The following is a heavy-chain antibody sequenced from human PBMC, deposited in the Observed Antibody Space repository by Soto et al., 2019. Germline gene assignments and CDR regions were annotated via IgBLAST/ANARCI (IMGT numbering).Heavy chain of an antibody. CDR3: ARDREYSGYANPPTFDY. Sequence: QVQLVQSGAEVKKPGASVKVSCKASGYTFTSYGISWVRQAPGQGLEWMGWISAYTGNTNYAQKLQGRVTMTTDTSTSTAYMELRSLRSDDTAVYYCARDREYSGYANPPTFDYWGQGTLVTVSS. V-gene: IGHV1-18*01. D-gene: IGHD5-12*01. CDR2: ISAYTGNT. J-gene: IGHJ4*02. CDR1: GYTFTSYG.